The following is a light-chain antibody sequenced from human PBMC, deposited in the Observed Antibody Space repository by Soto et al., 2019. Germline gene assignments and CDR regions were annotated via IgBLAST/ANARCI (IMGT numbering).Light chain of an antibody. V-gene: IGKV1-16*02. CDR1: QDISDF. CDR3: QQYNRYPYT. CDR2: GAS. Sequence: DIQLTQSPSSLSASVGDRVTITCRASQDISDFVAWFQQKPGKAPKSLIYGASSLQRGVPSKFSGSGSGTDFTLTISSLQPEDFATYYCQQYNRYPYTFGQGTKLELK. J-gene: IGKJ2*01.